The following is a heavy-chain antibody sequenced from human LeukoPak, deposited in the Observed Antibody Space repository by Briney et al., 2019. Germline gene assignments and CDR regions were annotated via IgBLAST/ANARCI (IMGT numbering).Heavy chain of an antibody. CDR2: IYHSGST. CDR1: GGSISSSNW. D-gene: IGHD3-3*01. J-gene: IGHJ5*02. CDR3: ARVSRYYDFWSGYSGHNWFDP. V-gene: IGHV4-4*02. Sequence: PSETLSLTCAVSGGSISSSNWWSWVRQPPGKGLEWIGEIYHSGSTNYNPSLKSRVTISVDKSKNQFSLKLSSVTAADTAVYYCARVSRYYDFWSGYSGHNWFDPWSQGTLVTVSS.